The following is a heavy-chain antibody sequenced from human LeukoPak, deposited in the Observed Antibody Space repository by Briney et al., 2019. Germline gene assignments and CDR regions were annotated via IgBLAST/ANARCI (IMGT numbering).Heavy chain of an antibody. J-gene: IGHJ4*02. CDR3: ARAFRDYDFWSGYSDY. D-gene: IGHD3-3*01. V-gene: IGHV1-18*04. CDR2: ISAYNGNT. Sequence: GASVKVSCKASGYTFTGYYMHWVRQAPGQGLEWMGWISAYNGNTNYAQKLQGRVTMTTDTSTSTAYMELRSLRSDDTAVYYCARAFRDYDFWSGYSDYWGQGTLVTVSS. CDR1: GYTFTGYY.